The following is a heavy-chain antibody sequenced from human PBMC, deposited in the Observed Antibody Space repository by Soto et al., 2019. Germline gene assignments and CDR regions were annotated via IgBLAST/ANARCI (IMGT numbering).Heavy chain of an antibody. CDR1: XXXXXXXW. Sequence: EVQLVESGGGLVQPGGSLTLSCAAXXXXXXXXWMXWXRXAXGXGXXXVSRIKNDGSGTIYADSVKGRLTISRDNAKNTLYLQMNSLRVEDTAVYYCVRXDGDXXDGXXYLGRHWGQGTLVTVSS. J-gene: IGHJ4*02. CDR3: VRXDGDXXDGXXYLGRH. D-gene: IGHD1-1*01. CDR2: IKNDGSGT. V-gene: IGHV3-74*01.